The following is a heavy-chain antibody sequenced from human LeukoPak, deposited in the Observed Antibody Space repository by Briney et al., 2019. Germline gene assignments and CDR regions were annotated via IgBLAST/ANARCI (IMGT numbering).Heavy chain of an antibody. J-gene: IGHJ4*02. CDR1: GDSISSTNYY. Sequence: SETLSLTCTVSGDSISSTNYYWAWIRQPPGKGLEWIGTVFNSGGTYYNPSLRSRVTISVDTSKNQFSLKLSSVTAADTAVYYCASLYSGSYYALDYWGQGTLVTVSS. V-gene: IGHV4-39*07. CDR2: VFNSGGT. D-gene: IGHD1-26*01. CDR3: ASLYSGSYYALDY.